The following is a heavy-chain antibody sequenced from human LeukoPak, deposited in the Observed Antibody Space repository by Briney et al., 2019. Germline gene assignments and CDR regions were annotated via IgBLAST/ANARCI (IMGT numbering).Heavy chain of an antibody. CDR1: GFTVSSNY. CDR2: IYSGDNT. V-gene: IGHV3-66*01. J-gene: IGHJ4*02. D-gene: IGHD6-6*01. Sequence: PGGSLRLSCAASGFTVSSNYMSWVRQAPGKGLEWVSIIYSGDNTYYADSVKGRFTISRDNSKNTLYLQMNRLRADDTAVYYCARGKGSSSPYYFDYWGQGTLVTVSS. CDR3: ARGKGSSSPYYFDY.